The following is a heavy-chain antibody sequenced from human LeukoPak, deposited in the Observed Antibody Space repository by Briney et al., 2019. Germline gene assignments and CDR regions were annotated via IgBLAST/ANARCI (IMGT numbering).Heavy chain of an antibody. V-gene: IGHV4-34*01. Sequence: SETLSLTCAVYGGSFSGYYWSWIRQPPGKGLEWIGEINHSGSTNYNPSLKSRVTISVDTSKNQFSLKLSSVTAADTAVYYCARKYGSGSYWRYWGQGTLVPVSS. CDR1: GGSFSGYY. CDR3: ARKYGSGSYWRY. D-gene: IGHD3-10*01. J-gene: IGHJ4*02. CDR2: INHSGST.